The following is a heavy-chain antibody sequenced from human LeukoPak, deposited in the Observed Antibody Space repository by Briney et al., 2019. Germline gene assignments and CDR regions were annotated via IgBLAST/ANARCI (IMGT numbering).Heavy chain of an antibody. J-gene: IGHJ4*02. CDR2: ISAYNGNT. CDR3: AGDYYRYYDILTAPVNDH. Sequence: SVKVSCKPSGYTFTSHGISWVRQAPGQGREWMGWISAYNGNTNYAQKLQDRVTMTTDTSTSTAYMELRSLRSDDTAVYYCAGDYYRYYDILTAPVNDHWGQGPLVTVSS. V-gene: IGHV1-18*01. CDR1: GYTFTSHG. D-gene: IGHD3-9*01.